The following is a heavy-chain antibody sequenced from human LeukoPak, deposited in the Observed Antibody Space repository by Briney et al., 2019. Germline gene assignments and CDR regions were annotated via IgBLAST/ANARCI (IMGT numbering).Heavy chain of an antibody. CDR3: ARVLRYCSGGNCYSGGLGYMDV. Sequence: PGGSLRLSCAASGFTFTTYGMSWVRQAPGKGLEWVSGISGSGFDTYYADSVKGRFTISRDNSKNTLYLQMNSLRAQDTAVYYCARVLRYCSGGNCYSGGLGYMDVWGKGTTVTISS. CDR1: GFTFTTYG. V-gene: IGHV3-23*01. J-gene: IGHJ6*03. CDR2: ISGSGFDT. D-gene: IGHD2-15*01.